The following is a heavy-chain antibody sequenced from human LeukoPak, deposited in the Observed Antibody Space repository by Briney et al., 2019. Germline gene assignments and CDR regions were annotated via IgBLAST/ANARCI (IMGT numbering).Heavy chain of an antibody. V-gene: IGHV3-7*01. D-gene: IGHD1-1*01. Sequence: PGGSLRLSCAASGFTFSDYYMSWIRQAPGKGLEWVANIKQDGSEKYYVDSVKGRFTISRDNAKNSLYLQMNSLRAEDTAVYYCARNYRYNWNHGAFDIWGQGTMVTVSS. J-gene: IGHJ3*02. CDR2: IKQDGSEK. CDR1: GFTFSDYY. CDR3: ARNYRYNWNHGAFDI.